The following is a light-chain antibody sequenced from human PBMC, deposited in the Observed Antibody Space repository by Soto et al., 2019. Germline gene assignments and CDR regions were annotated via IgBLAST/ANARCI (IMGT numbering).Light chain of an antibody. CDR3: QKYNSDPWT. Sequence: DIQMTQSPSSLSASVGDRVTITCRASQDISNSLAWYQQKPGKVPKLLIYAASTLQSGVPSRFSGSGSGTAFTLTISSLQSEDVANYYCQKYNSDPWTFGQGTKVEIK. CDR2: AAS. J-gene: IGKJ1*01. CDR1: QDISNS. V-gene: IGKV1-27*01.